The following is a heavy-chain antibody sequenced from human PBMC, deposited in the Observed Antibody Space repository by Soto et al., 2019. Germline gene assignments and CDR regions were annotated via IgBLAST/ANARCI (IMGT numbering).Heavy chain of an antibody. V-gene: IGHV4-39*01. J-gene: IGHJ5*02. CDR3: ARHRSRGFGELFAKLDP. D-gene: IGHD3-10*01. CDR2: IYYSGST. Sequence: SETLSLTCTVSGGSISSSTYYWGWIRQPPGKGLDWIGSIYYSGSTYYNPSLKSRVTISVDTSKNQFSLKLNSVTAADTAVYYCARHRSRGFGELFAKLDPWGQGTLVTVAS. CDR1: GGSISSSTYY.